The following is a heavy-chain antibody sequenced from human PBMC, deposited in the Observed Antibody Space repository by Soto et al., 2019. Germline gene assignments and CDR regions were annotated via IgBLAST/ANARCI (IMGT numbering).Heavy chain of an antibody. CDR3: ARAATGSYHSAY. CDR1: GYAFTSYG. CDR2: IAPHSGRT. D-gene: IGHD3-10*01. V-gene: IGHV1-18*04. Sequence: RASVKVSCKTSGYAFTSYGVNWVRQAPGQGLEWMGWIAPHSGRTTYLPKFQGRVTITADAATNTAYMELGSLSSDDTGIYFCARAATGSYHSAYWGQGTVVTVSS. J-gene: IGHJ4*02.